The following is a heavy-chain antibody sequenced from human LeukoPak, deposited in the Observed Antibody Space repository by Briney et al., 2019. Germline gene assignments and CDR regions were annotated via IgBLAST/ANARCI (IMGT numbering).Heavy chain of an antibody. Sequence: SETLSLTCTVSGDSVSTYYWTWIRQPAGKGLEWIGRLYPSGNTNYNPSLKSRVSMSVDKSKNQFSLKLNSVTAADTAVYYCARAEPRGSVWYPYWGQGTLVTVSS. CDR2: LYPSGNT. D-gene: IGHD6-13*01. J-gene: IGHJ4*02. CDR1: GDSVSTYY. CDR3: ARAEPRGSVWYPY. V-gene: IGHV4-4*07.